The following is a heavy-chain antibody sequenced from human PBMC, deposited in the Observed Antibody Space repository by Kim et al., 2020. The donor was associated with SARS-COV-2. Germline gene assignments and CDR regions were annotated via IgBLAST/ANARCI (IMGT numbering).Heavy chain of an antibody. CDR3: ARDQSVRDPDDAFDI. Sequence: SVKGRLTISRDNAKNSLSLQMNSRRAEDTAVYYCARDQSVRDPDDAFDIWGEGTMVTVSS. J-gene: IGHJ3*02. V-gene: IGHV3-21*01.